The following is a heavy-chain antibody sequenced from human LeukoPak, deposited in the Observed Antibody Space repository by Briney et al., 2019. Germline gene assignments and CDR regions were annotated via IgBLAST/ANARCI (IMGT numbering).Heavy chain of an antibody. CDR1: EFTFSNYA. D-gene: IGHD5-18*01. V-gene: IGHV4-34*08. CDR3: AGRGGGKQLWLRSGYPFDY. Sequence: GSLRLSCAASEFTFSNYAMHWIRQPPGKGLEWIGEINHSGSTNYNPSLKSRVTISVDTSKNQFSLKLSSVTAADTAVYYCAGRGGGKQLWLRSGYPFDYWGQGTLVTVSS. CDR2: INHSGST. J-gene: IGHJ4*02.